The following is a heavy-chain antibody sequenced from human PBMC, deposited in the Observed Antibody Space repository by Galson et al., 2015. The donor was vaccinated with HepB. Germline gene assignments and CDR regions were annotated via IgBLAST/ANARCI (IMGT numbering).Heavy chain of an antibody. CDR2: IYPGDSDT. V-gene: IGHV5-51*01. J-gene: IGHJ6*02. CDR3: ARARGFGGSTLYYYAMDV. Sequence: QSGAEVKKPGESLKISCQVSGNYFGSQWIGWVRQMPGKGLEGMGIIYPGDSDTRYSPSFQGQVTISADKSISTAYLQWSSLKASDTAMYYCARARGFGGSTLYYYAMDVWGQGTTVTVSS. D-gene: IGHD1-7*01. CDR1: GNYFGSQW.